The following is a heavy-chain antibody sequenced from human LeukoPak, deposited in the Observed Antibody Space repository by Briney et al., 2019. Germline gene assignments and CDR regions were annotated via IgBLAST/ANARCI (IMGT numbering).Heavy chain of an antibody. V-gene: IGHV3-53*01. J-gene: IGHJ4*02. D-gene: IGHD1-26*01. Sequence: GGSLRLSCAASGFTVSSNYMSCVRQAPGKGLEWVSVIYSGGSTYYADSVKGRFTISRDNSKNTLYLQMNSLRAEDTAVYYCARDWYPGGKTDYWGQGTLVTVSS. CDR2: IYSGGST. CDR3: ARDWYPGGKTDY. CDR1: GFTVSSNY.